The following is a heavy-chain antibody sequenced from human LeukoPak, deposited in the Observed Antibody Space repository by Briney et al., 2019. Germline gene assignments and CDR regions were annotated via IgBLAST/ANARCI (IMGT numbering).Heavy chain of an antibody. Sequence: PGGSLRLSCAASGFTFSNYGMHWVRQAPDKGLEWVAFLQNHGGDIHYAESVEGRFTISRDNSKNTLYLQMNSLRPEDTAVYYCAKRWGTQVLGNNIDIWGQGTLVTVSS. CDR1: GFTFSNYG. V-gene: IGHV3-30*02. CDR3: AKRWGTQVLGNNIDI. J-gene: IGHJ3*02. D-gene: IGHD2-8*02. CDR2: LQNHGGDI.